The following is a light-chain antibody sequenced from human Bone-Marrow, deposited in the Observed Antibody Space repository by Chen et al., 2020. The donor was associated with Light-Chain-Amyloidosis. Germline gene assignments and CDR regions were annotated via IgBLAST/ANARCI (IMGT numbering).Light chain of an antibody. J-gene: IGLJ1*01. CDR1: RSDIGGYQY. CDR2: DVS. V-gene: IGLV2-14*03. CDR3: SSYTPRTTLYV. Sequence: QSALTQPASVSGSPGQSITISCTGTRSDIGGYQYVSWYQQHPGEAPKLMIYDVSRRPSGVSHRFSGSKSGNTASLTISGLQAEDEADYYCSSYTPRTTLYVFGTGTKVTVL.